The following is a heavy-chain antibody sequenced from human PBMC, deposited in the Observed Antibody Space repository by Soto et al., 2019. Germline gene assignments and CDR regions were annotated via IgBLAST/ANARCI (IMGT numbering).Heavy chain of an antibody. J-gene: IGHJ4*02. V-gene: IGHV3-23*01. D-gene: IGHD2-2*01. CDR2: ISGSGGST. Sequence: EVQVLESGGGLVQPGGSLRLSCVASGFTFTTYAMTWVRQAPGKGLEWVSIISGSGGSTHYGDSVKGRFIISRDNSTNTLYLQMNVLRAEDTAVYYCAKTGFGRYCSSTSCVHFDYWGQGTLVTVSS. CDR3: AKTGFGRYCSSTSCVHFDY. CDR1: GFTFTTYA.